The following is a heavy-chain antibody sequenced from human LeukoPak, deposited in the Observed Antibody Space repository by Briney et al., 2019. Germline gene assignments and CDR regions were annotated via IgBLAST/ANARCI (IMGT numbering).Heavy chain of an antibody. CDR3: AGAQVGATPEEYYFDY. CDR2: INPNSGGT. V-gene: IGHV1-2*02. J-gene: IGHJ4*02. D-gene: IGHD1-26*01. CDR1: GYTFTGYY. Sequence: APVKVSCKASGYTFTGYYMHWVRQAPGQGLEWMGWINPNSGGTNYAQKFQGRVTMTRDTSISTAYMELSRLRSDDTAVYYCAGAQVGATPEEYYFDYWGQGTLVTVSS.